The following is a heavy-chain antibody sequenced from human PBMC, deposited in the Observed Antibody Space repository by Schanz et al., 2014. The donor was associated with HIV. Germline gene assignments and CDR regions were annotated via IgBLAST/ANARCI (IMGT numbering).Heavy chain of an antibody. CDR3: ARDSPVAAGTLDY. CDR2: INPIGGST. D-gene: IGHD6-13*01. V-gene: IGHV1-46*01. CDR1: GYTFTSHY. J-gene: IGHJ4*02. Sequence: QVQLVQSGAEVRKPGASVTVSCKASGYTFTSHYIHWVRQAPGQGFEWMAIINPIGGSTSYAQRLQGRVTMTRDTSTGTVYMDLGSLTSEDTAVYYCARDSPVAAGTLDYWGQGILVTVSS.